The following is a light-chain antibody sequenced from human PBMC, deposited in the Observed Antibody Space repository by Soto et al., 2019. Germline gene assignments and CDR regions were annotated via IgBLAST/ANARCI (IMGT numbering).Light chain of an antibody. CDR3: QQDNSYYT. J-gene: IGKJ2*01. CDR1: QSISSW. Sequence: DIQMTQSPSTLSASVGDRVTITCRASQSISSWLAWYQKKPGKAPKLLIYKASSLESGVPSMFSGSGSGTEFTLTISSLQPDDFATYYCQQDNSYYTFSQGTKLEIK. V-gene: IGKV1-5*03. CDR2: KAS.